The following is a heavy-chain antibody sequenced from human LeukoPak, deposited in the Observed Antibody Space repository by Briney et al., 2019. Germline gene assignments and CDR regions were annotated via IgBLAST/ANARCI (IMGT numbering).Heavy chain of an antibody. D-gene: IGHD3-10*01. CDR1: VTFSNAW. Sequence: GGSLRLSCAASVTFSNAWMNWVRQAPGKGLEWVGHFKIKADGGTTDYAAPVKDRFTISRDDSQNTLYLQMNSLKTEDTAVYYCTADTALRGGGEFDYWGQGTLVTVSS. J-gene: IGHJ4*02. CDR3: TADTALRGGGEFDY. CDR2: FKIKADGGTT. V-gene: IGHV3-15*01.